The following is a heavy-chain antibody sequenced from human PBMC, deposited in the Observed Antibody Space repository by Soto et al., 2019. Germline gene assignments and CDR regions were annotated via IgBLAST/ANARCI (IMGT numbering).Heavy chain of an antibody. CDR3: AREYCSSTSCYTGYYYGMDV. Sequence: ASVKVSCKASGYTFTGYYMHWVRQAPGQGLEWMGWINPNSGGTNYAQKFQGWVTMTRDTSISTAYMELSRLRSDDTAVYYCAREYCSSTSCYTGYYYGMDVWGQGTTVTVSS. D-gene: IGHD2-2*02. V-gene: IGHV1-2*04. CDR2: INPNSGGT. CDR1: GYTFTGYY. J-gene: IGHJ6*02.